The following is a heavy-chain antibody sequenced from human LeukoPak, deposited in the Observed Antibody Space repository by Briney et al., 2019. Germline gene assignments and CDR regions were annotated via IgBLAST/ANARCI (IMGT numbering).Heavy chain of an antibody. D-gene: IGHD6-19*01. CDR3: ARDGYSSGWYTDPFDY. Sequence: PSETLSLTCTVSGGSISSSSYYWGWIRQPPGKGLEWIGSIYYSGSTYYNPSLKSRVTISVDTSKNQFSLKLSSVTAADTAVYYCARDGYSSGWYTDPFDYWGQGTLVTVSS. CDR2: IYYSGST. J-gene: IGHJ4*02. CDR1: GGSISSSSYY. V-gene: IGHV4-39*07.